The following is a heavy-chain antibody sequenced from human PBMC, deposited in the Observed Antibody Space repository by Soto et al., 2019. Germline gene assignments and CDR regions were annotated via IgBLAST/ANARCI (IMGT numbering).Heavy chain of an antibody. V-gene: IGHV1-2*04. CDR3: ARDRCGGDCLDRYGMDV. Sequence: SVKVSCKASGYTFTGYYMHWVRQAPGQGLEWMGWINPNSGGTNYAQKFQGWVTMTRDTSISTAYMELSRLRSDDTAVYYCARDRCGGDCLDRYGMDVWGQGTTVTVSS. D-gene: IGHD2-21*02. CDR2: INPNSGGT. CDR1: GYTFTGYY. J-gene: IGHJ6*02.